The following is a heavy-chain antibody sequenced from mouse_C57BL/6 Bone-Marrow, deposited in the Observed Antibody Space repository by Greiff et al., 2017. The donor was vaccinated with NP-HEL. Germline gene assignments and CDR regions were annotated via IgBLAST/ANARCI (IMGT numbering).Heavy chain of an antibody. V-gene: IGHV1-14*01. Sequence: EVQLQQSGPELVKPGASVKMSCKASGYTFTSYVMHWVKQKPGQGLEWIGYIYPYNDGTKYNEKFKGKATLTSDKSSSTAYKELSSLTSEYSAVYYCARSSTTVVAPYWYFDVWGTGTTVTVSS. CDR1: GYTFTSYV. D-gene: IGHD1-1*01. CDR2: IYPYNDGT. CDR3: ARSSTTVVAPYWYFDV. J-gene: IGHJ1*03.